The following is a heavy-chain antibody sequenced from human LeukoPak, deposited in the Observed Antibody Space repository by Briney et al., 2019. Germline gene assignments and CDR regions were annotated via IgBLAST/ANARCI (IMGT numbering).Heavy chain of an antibody. CDR1: GDSISTNNYN. CDR2: INHSGST. CDR3: ARGYNWNDTVDY. V-gene: IGHV4-39*07. D-gene: IGHD1-1*01. J-gene: IGHJ4*02. Sequence: SETLSLTCTASGDSISTNNYNWGWIRQPPGKGLEWIGEINHSGSTNYNPSLKSRVTISVDTSKNQFSLKLSSVTAADTAVYYCARGYNWNDTVDYWGQGTLVTVSS.